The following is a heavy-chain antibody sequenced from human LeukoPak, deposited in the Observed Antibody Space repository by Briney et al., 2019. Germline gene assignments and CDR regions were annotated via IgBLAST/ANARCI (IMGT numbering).Heavy chain of an antibody. Sequence: ASVKVSCKASGYTFTSYGISWVRQAPGQGLEWMGWINAYNGNTNYAQKLQGRVTMTTDTSTSTAYMELRSLRSDDTAVYYCARWDIVVVPAALGAFDIWGQGTMVTVSS. CDR2: INAYNGNT. J-gene: IGHJ3*02. D-gene: IGHD2-2*01. CDR3: ARWDIVVVPAALGAFDI. V-gene: IGHV1-18*01. CDR1: GYTFTSYG.